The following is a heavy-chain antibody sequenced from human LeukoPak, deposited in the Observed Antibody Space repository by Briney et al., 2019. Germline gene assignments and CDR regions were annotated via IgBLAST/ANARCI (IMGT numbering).Heavy chain of an antibody. CDR3: ARGGPLHYFDY. J-gene: IGHJ4*02. CDR1: GGSISSGDYY. V-gene: IGHV4-30-4*01. CDR2: IYYSGST. Sequence: KASQTLSLTCTVSGGSISSGDYYWSWIRQPPGKGLEWIGYIYYSGSTYYNPSLKSRVTISVDTSKNQFSLRLSPVTAADTAVYYCARGGPLHYFDYWGQGTLVTVSS.